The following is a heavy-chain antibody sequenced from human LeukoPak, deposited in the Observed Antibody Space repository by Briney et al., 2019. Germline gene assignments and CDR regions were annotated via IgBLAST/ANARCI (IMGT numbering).Heavy chain of an antibody. J-gene: IGHJ6*02. CDR2: IARGDST. V-gene: IGHV3-66*01. D-gene: IGHD3-9*01. CDR3: ARKVMINTWAAPRDGMDV. Sequence: PGGSLRLSCAVSDFTVSSNYMSWVRQAPGKGLEWVALIARGDSTFYADYVKGRVTISRDKLKNTLYLQMTTLTAEDSAVYFCARKVMINTWAAPRDGMDVWGQGTTVTVSS. CDR1: DFTVSSNY.